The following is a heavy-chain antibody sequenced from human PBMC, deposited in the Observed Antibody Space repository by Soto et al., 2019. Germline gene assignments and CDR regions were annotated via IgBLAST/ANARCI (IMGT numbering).Heavy chain of an antibody. CDR1: GFTFSSYA. CDR2: ISYDGSNK. Sequence: GGSLRLSCAASGFTFSSYAMHWVRQAPGKGLEWVAVISYDGSNKYYADSVKGRFTISRDNSKNTLYLQMNSLRAEDTAVYYCARSYSSSWYRDYYYGMDVWGQGTTVTVSS. V-gene: IGHV3-30-3*01. D-gene: IGHD6-13*01. CDR3: ARSYSSSWYRDYYYGMDV. J-gene: IGHJ6*02.